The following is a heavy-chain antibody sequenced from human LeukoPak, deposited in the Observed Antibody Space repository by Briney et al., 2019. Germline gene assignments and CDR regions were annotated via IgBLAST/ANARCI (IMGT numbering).Heavy chain of an antibody. CDR2: IYSGGST. D-gene: IGHD2-21*02. Sequence: PGGSLRLSCAASAFTVSDNYMSWVRQAPGKGLEWVSVIYSGGSTYYADSVKGRFTISRDNSKNTLYLQMNSLRAEDTAVYYCARSDLDYFDYWGQGTLVTVSS. J-gene: IGHJ4*02. V-gene: IGHV3-53*01. CDR1: AFTVSDNY. CDR3: ARSDLDYFDY.